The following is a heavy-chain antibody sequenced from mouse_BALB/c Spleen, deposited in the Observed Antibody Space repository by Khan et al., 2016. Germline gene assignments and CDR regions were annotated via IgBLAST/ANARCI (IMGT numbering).Heavy chain of an antibody. V-gene: IGHV1S81*02. CDR3: ARSLYDYDGAY. CDR2: INPSNGRT. Sequence: QVQLKESGAELVKPGASVKLSCKASGYTFTSYWMHWVKQRPGQGLEWIGEINPSNGRTNYNEKFKSKATLTVDKSSSTAYMQLSSLTSEDSAVYYCARSLYDYDGAYWGQGTLVTVSA. CDR1: GYTFTSYW. D-gene: IGHD2-4*01. J-gene: IGHJ3*01.